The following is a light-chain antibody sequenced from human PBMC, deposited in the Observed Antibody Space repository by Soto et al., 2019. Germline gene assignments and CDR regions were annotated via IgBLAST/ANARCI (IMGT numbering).Light chain of an antibody. CDR3: QQYGSSPPFT. V-gene: IGKV3-20*01. Sequence: RVTTQSPATLSVSPGERATLSCRASQSVSSSYLAWYQQKPGQAPRLLIYGASSRATGIPDRFSGSGSGTDFTLTISRLEPEDFAVYYCQQYGSSPPFTFGPGTKVDIK. J-gene: IGKJ3*01. CDR1: QSVSSSY. CDR2: GAS.